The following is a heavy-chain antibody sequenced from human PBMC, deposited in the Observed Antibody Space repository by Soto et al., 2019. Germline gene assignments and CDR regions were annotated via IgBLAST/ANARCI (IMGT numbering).Heavy chain of an antibody. V-gene: IGHV1-69*08. CDR2: IIPILGIA. J-gene: IGHJ4*02. CDR3: ARDEDSVVVPAAMRLVY. D-gene: IGHD2-2*01. Sequence: QVQLVQSGAEVKKPGSSVKVSCKASGGTFSSYTISWVRQAPGQGLEWMGRIIPILGIANYAQKFQGRVTITADYSTSTAYMELSSVRAEDTAVYYCARDEDSVVVPAAMRLVYWGQGTLVTVSS. CDR1: GGTFSSYT.